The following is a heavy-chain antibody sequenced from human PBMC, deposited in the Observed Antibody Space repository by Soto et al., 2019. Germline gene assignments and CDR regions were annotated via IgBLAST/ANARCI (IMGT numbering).Heavy chain of an antibody. V-gene: IGHV5-10-1*01. D-gene: IGHD3-22*01. J-gene: IGHJ4*02. CDR1: GYSFTSYW. Sequence: GESLKISCKGSGYSFTSYWISWVRQMPGKGLEWMGRIDPSDSYTNYSPSFQGHVTISADKSISTAYLQWSSLKASDTAMYYCARQGGGNSSGFFYDYWGQGTLVTVSS. CDR2: IDPSDSYT. CDR3: ARQGGGNSSGFFYDY.